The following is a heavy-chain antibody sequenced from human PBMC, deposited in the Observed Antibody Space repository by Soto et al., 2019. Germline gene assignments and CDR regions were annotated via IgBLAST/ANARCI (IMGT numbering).Heavy chain of an antibody. CDR1: GGSISSYY. CDR3: ATVARGSGGAGY. D-gene: IGHD6-19*01. Sequence: VHLQELGPGLVKPSETLSLPCTVSGGSISSYYCSWIRQPPRKGLDLIEYIYYSGSANYNPSLKSRVTISVDTSKNQFSLKLSSVTAADTAVYYCATVARGSGGAGYWGQGTLVTVSS. CDR2: IYYSGSA. V-gene: IGHV4-59*01. J-gene: IGHJ4*02.